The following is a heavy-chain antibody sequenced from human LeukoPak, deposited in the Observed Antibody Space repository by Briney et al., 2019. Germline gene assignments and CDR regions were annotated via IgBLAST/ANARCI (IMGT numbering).Heavy chain of an antibody. Sequence: GGSLRLSCAASGFTFSSYAMHWVRQAPGKGLEWVAVISYDGSNKYYADSVKGRFTISRDNSKNTLYLQMNSLRAEDTAVYYCARDPGAMVTMPVFVYWGQGTLVTVSS. CDR3: ARDPGAMVTMPVFVY. V-gene: IGHV3-30*04. CDR1: GFTFSSYA. D-gene: IGHD5-18*01. CDR2: ISYDGSNK. J-gene: IGHJ4*02.